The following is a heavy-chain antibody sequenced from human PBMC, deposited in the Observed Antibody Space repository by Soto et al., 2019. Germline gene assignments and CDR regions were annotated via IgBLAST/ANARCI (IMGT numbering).Heavy chain of an antibody. Sequence: SETLSLTCTVSGGSVNSGSYYWTWIRQPPGKGLDWIAYVYDSGSFNYNPSLKSRVTISVDTSKNQFSLKLNSVTAADTAVYYCARGDYALVYWGQGTLVTVSS. D-gene: IGHD3-16*01. CDR3: ARGDYALVY. CDR2: VYDSGSF. J-gene: IGHJ4*02. CDR1: GGSVNSGSYY. V-gene: IGHV4-61*01.